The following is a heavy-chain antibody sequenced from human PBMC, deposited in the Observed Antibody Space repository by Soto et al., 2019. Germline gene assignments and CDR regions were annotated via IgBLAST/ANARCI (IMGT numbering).Heavy chain of an antibody. CDR1: GGSFSGYY. Sequence: SETLSLTCAVYGGSFSGYYWSWIRQPPGKGLEWIGEITRSGSTNYNPSLKSRVTISVDTSKQLFSLSLTSVTAADTAVYFCVRALAAVQEWGQGTLVTVSS. CDR3: VRALAAVQE. CDR2: ITRSGST. D-gene: IGHD6-13*01. V-gene: IGHV4-34*01. J-gene: IGHJ4*02.